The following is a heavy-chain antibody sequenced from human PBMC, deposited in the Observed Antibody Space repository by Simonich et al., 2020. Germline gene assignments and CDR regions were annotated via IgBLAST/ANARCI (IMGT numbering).Heavy chain of an antibody. Sequence: EVQLVQSGAEVKKPGESLKISCNGSGYSFTSYWIGWVRQMPGKGLEWMGIIQPGYSDTIYSPSFQGQVTISADKSISTAYLQWSSLKASDTAMYYCARLVMYSGSYYLDYGGQGTLVTVSS. V-gene: IGHV5-51*01. CDR1: GYSFTSYW. CDR2: IQPGYSDT. J-gene: IGHJ4*02. CDR3: ARLVMYSGSYYLDY. D-gene: IGHD1-26*01.